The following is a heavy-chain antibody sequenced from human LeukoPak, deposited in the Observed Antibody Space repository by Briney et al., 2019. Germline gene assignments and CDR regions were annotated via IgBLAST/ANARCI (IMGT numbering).Heavy chain of an antibody. D-gene: IGHD2-15*01. CDR3: ARGSQSLGYCSGGSCRAKIFDY. Sequence: GSLRLSCEASGFTFSNAWMSWVRQPPGKGLEWIGEINHSGSTNYNPSLKSRVTISVDTSKNQFSLKLSSVTAADTAVYYCARGSQSLGYCSGGSCRAKIFDYWGQGTLVTVSS. CDR2: INHSGST. CDR1: GFTFSNAW. J-gene: IGHJ4*02. V-gene: IGHV4-34*01.